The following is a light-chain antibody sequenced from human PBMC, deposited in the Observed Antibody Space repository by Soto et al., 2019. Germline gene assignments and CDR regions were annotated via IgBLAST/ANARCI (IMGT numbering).Light chain of an antibody. CDR1: QSVGTW. V-gene: IGKV1-5*01. CDR3: QQYNGYWT. J-gene: IGKJ1*01. Sequence: IQMTQSPSTLSASLGDRVTITCRASQSVGTWLAWYQQKPGKPPTLLIYDASNLESGVPSRFSGSGSGAEFTLTISSLQPEDFATYFCQQYNGYWTFGQGTKVDIK. CDR2: DAS.